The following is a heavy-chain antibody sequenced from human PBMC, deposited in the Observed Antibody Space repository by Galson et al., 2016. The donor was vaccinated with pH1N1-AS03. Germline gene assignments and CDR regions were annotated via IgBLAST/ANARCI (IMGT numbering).Heavy chain of an antibody. CDR3: ARGWGPGTNGLDI. D-gene: IGHD7-27*01. V-gene: IGHV3-23*01. CDR2: FGSGGGI. Sequence: SLRLSCAASGFPFENFALSWVRQAPGKGLEWLAAFGSGGGIFYTKSVRGRFTISRDNSKSMLFLEMPNLRVEDTAIYYCARGWGPGTNGLDIWGQGTKVTVS. CDR1: GFPFENFA. J-gene: IGHJ6*02.